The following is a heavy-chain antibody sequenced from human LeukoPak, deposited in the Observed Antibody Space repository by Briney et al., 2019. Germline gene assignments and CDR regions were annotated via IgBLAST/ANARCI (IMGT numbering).Heavy chain of an antibody. V-gene: IGHV4-4*08. CDR3: ARVLQSNYVDY. J-gene: IGHJ4*02. Sequence: SETLSLTRTVSGGSISSYYWSWIRQPPGKGLEWIGRIYTSGSTNYNPSLKSRVTISVDTSKNQFSLKLSSVTAADTAVYYCARVLQSNYVDYWGQGTLVTVSS. D-gene: IGHD4-11*01. CDR2: IYTSGST. CDR1: GGSISSYY.